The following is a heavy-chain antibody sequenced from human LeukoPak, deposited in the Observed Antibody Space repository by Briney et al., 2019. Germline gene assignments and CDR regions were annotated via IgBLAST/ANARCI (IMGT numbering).Heavy chain of an antibody. J-gene: IGHJ6*02. CDR2: IRYDGSNK. CDR3: AKDPYGSGGYDWTYYYYYYGMDV. CDR1: GFTFSSYG. D-gene: IGHD3-10*01. V-gene: IGHV3-30*02. Sequence: PGGSLRLSCAASGFTFSSYGMHWVRQAPGKGLEWVAFIRYDGSNKYYADSVKGRFTISRDNSKNTLYLQMNSLRAEDTAVYYCAKDPYGSGGYDWTYYYYYYGMDVWGQGTTVTVSS.